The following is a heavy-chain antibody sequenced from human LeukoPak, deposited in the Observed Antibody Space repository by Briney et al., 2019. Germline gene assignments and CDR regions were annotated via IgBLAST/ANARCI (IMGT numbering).Heavy chain of an antibody. D-gene: IGHD3-3*01. CDR3: ARGKLYDFWSGYYYYYGMDV. V-gene: IGHV1-8*01. J-gene: IGHJ6*02. CDR1: GYTFTSYD. CDR2: MNPNSGNT. Sequence: ASVKVSCTASGYTFTSYDINWVRQATGQGLEWMGWMNPNSGNTGYAQKFQGRVTMTRNTSISTAYMELSSLRSEDTAVYYCARGKLYDFWSGYYYYYGMDVWGQGTTVTVSS.